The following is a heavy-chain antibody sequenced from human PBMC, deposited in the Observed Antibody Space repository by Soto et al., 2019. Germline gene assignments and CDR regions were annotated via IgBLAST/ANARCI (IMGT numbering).Heavy chain of an antibody. V-gene: IGHV4-30-4*01. CDR3: ARWTILGATGMDV. J-gene: IGHJ6*02. CDR1: GGSISSGDYY. D-gene: IGHD1-26*01. CDR2: IYYSGST. Sequence: PSETLSLTCTVSGGSISSGDYYWSWIRQPPGKGLEWIGYIYYSGSTYYNPSLKSRVTISVDTSKNQFSLKLSSVTAADTAVYYCARWTILGATGMDVWGQGTTVTVSS.